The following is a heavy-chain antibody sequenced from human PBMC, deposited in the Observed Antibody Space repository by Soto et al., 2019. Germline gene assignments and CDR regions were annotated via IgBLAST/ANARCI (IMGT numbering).Heavy chain of an antibody. D-gene: IGHD1-26*01. CDR1: GGSISSYY. CDR2: IYYSGST. V-gene: IGHV4-59*01. Sequence: SETLSLTCTVSGGSISSYYWSWIRQPPGKGLEWIGYIYYSGSTNYNPSLKSRVTISVDASKNQFSLKLSSVTAADTAVYYCARGSPGYYGMDVWGQGTTVTVSS. J-gene: IGHJ6*02. CDR3: ARGSPGYYGMDV.